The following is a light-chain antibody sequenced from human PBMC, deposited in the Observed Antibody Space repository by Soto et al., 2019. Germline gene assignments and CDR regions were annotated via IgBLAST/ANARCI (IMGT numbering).Light chain of an antibody. CDR2: GAS. CDR3: QQYGTSPFT. CDR1: QSVSNNY. V-gene: IGKV3-20*01. Sequence: EIVLTQSPGTLSLSPGERATLSCRASQSVSNNYLAWYQQKPGQAPRLLISGASIRATGIPDRFSGSGSGTDFTLAISRLEPEDFAVYYCQQYGTSPFTFGPGTKVDLK. J-gene: IGKJ3*01.